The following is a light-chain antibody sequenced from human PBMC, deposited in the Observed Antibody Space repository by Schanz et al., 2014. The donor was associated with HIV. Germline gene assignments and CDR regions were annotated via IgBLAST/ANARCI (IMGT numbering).Light chain of an antibody. V-gene: IGKV1-17*01. CDR3: QQYSSYST. J-gene: IGKJ1*01. CDR1: QGIGND. Sequence: DIQMTQSPSSLSASVGDRVTITCRASQGIGNDLGWYQQRPGKAPKRLIYAASTLQSGVPSRFSGSGSGTEFTLTISSLQPDDLATYYCQQYSSYSTFGQGTKVEIK. CDR2: AAS.